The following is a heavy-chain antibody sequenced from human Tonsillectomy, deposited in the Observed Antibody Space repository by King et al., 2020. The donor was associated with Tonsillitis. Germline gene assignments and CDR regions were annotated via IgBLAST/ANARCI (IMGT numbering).Heavy chain of an antibody. Sequence: VQLVESGGGLVQPGGSLRLSCEASGFTSSSYEMNWVRQAPGKGLEWVSYISRSGTTIYYAHSVKGRFTVSRDNAKNSLYLQMNSLRAEDTAVYYCARVDPKSGSLTMPRGVIPVAFDYWGQGTLVTVSS. CDR1: GFTSSSYE. J-gene: IGHJ4*02. D-gene: IGHD3-10*01. CDR3: ARVDPKSGSLTMPRGVIPVAFDY. V-gene: IGHV3-48*03. CDR2: ISRSGTTI.